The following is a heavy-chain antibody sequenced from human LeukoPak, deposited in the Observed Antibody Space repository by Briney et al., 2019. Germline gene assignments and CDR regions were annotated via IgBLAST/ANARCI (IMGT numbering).Heavy chain of an antibody. CDR2: IKTDGSLT. CDR1: VFTFSSYW. V-gene: IGHV3-7*01. D-gene: IGHD7-27*01. CDR3: ARDLNWETY. J-gene: IGHJ4*02. Sequence: GGSLRLSCVASVFTFSSYWMTWVRQAPGKGLEWVANIKTDGSLTYYVDSVKGRFTISRDNAKNSLYLQMNSLRAEDAAVYYCARDLNWETYWGQGTLVSVSS.